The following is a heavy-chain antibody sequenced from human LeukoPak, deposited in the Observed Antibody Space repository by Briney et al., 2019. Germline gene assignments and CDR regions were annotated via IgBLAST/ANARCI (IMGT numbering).Heavy chain of an antibody. CDR1: GFIVNTYY. Sequence: GGSLRLSCAVSGFIVNTYYMSWVRQAPGKGLEWVSVIYSGGSTYYADSVKGRFTISRDNSKNTLYLQMNSLRAEDTAVYYCARVAWLATYYFDYWGQGTLVTVSS. CDR3: ARVAWLATYYFDY. D-gene: IGHD6-19*01. J-gene: IGHJ4*02. CDR2: IYSGGST. V-gene: IGHV3-53*01.